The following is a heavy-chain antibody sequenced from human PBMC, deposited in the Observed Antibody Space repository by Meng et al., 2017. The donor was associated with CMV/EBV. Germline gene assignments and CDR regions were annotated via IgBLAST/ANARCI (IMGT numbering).Heavy chain of an antibody. CDR2: INHSGST. V-gene: IGHV4-34*01. J-gene: IGHJ5*02. CDR3: ARGVGGWFDP. D-gene: IGHD1-26*01. CDR1: GGSFSGYC. Sequence: VQLQQWGAGLLKPSEPLSLTCAVYGGSFSGYCWSWIRQPPGKGLEWIGEINHSGSTNYNPSLKSRVTISVDTSKNQFSLKLSSVTAADTAVYYCARGVGGWFDPWGQGTLVTVSS.